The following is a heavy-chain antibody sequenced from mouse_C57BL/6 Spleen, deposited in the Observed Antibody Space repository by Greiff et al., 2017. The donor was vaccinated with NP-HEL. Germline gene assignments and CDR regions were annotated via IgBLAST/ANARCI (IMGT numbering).Heavy chain of an antibody. V-gene: IGHV14-3*01. Sequence: VQLQQSVAELVRPGASVKLSCTASGFNITNTYMHWVKQRPEQGLEWIGRIDPANGNTKYAPKFQGKATITADTSSNTAYLQLSSLTSEDTAIYYCASYYGSSYVAWFAYWGQGTLVTVSA. CDR1: GFNITNTY. CDR3: ASYYGSSYVAWFAY. D-gene: IGHD1-1*01. CDR2: IDPANGNT. J-gene: IGHJ3*01.